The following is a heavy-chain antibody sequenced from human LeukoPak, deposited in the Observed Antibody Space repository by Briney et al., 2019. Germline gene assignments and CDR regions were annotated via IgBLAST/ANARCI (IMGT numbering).Heavy chain of an antibody. CDR2: INAGNGNT. D-gene: IGHD4-17*01. J-gene: IGHJ4*02. Sequence: ASVKVSCKASGYTFTSYAMHWVRQAPGQRLEWMGWINAGNGNTKYSQKFQGRVTITRDTSASTAYMELSSLRSGDTAVYYCARAIGWPTGYGDLDYWGQGTLVTVSS. CDR3: ARAIGWPTGYGDLDY. V-gene: IGHV1-3*01. CDR1: GYTFTSYA.